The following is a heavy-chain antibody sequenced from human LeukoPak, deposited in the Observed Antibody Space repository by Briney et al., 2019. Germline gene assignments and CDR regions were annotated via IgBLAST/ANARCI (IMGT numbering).Heavy chain of an antibody. CDR3: ARLVTAIPNYYDF. J-gene: IGHJ4*02. V-gene: IGHV3-21*01. CDR2: IISSSSYI. CDR1: GFTLSSYS. Sequence: GGSLRLSCAASGFTLSSYSMNWVSQPPEKGLDWVSSIISSSSYIYYANSVKGRFTISRDNAKNSLYMQMNSLRAEDTAVYYCARLVTAIPNYYDFWGRGTLITVSA. D-gene: IGHD2-21*02.